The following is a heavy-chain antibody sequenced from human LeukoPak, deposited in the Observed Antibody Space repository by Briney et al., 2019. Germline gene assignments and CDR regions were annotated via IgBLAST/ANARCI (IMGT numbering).Heavy chain of an antibody. D-gene: IGHD2-15*01. CDR3: ARESGGSCCDY. CDR1: GGSISSYY. Sequence: SETLSLTCTVSGGSISSYYWSWIRQPPGKGLEWIGYIYYSGSTNYNPSLKSRVTISVDTSKNQFSLKLSSVTAADTAVYYCARESGGSCCDYWGQGTLVTVSS. V-gene: IGHV4-59*01. CDR2: IYYSGST. J-gene: IGHJ4*02.